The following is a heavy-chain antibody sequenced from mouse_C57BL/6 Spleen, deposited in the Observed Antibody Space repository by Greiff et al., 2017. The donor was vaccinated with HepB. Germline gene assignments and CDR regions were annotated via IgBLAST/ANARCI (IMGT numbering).Heavy chain of an antibody. CDR3: ARNGIYYGNYWYFDV. CDR1: GFSLTSYG. V-gene: IGHV2-2*01. Sequence: QVQLKESGPGLVQPSQSLSITCTVSGFSLTSYGVHWVRQSPGKGLEWLGVIWSGGSTDYNAAFISRLSISKDNSKSQVFFKMNSLQADDTAIYYCARNGIYYGNYWYFDVWGTGTTVTVSS. CDR2: IWSGGST. D-gene: IGHD2-1*01. J-gene: IGHJ1*03.